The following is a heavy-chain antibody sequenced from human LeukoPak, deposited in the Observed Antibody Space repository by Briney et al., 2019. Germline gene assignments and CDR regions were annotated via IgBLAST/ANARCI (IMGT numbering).Heavy chain of an antibody. V-gene: IGHV3-23*01. CDR2: ISGSGGST. J-gene: IGHJ3*02. Sequence: GGSLRLSCAASGFRFSSYAMSWVRQAPGKGLEWVSAISGSGGSTYYADSVKGRFTISRDNSKNTLYLQMNSLRAEDTAVYYCAKGIQQWLAHDAFDIWGQGTMVTVSS. CDR3: AKGIQQWLAHDAFDI. D-gene: IGHD6-19*01. CDR1: GFRFSSYA.